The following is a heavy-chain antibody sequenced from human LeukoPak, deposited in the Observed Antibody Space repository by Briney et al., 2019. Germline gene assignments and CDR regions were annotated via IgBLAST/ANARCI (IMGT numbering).Heavy chain of an antibody. CDR3: ARGTQGIAARRSYWFGP. CDR1: GGSISSYY. J-gene: IGHJ5*02. D-gene: IGHD6-6*01. Sequence: SETLSLTCTVSGGSISSYYWSWIRQPAGKGLEWIGRIYTSGSTNYNPSLKSRVTMSVDTSKNQFSLKLSSVTAADTAVYYCARGTQGIAARRSYWFGPWGQGTLVTVSS. CDR2: IYTSGST. V-gene: IGHV4-4*07.